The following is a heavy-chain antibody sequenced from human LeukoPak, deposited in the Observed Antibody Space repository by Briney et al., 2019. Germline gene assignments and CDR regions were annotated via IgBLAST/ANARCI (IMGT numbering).Heavy chain of an antibody. V-gene: IGHV3-11*01. J-gene: IGHJ3*02. CDR1: GFTFSDYY. CDR3: ARDMLNTGYYDSSGYSSDAFDI. CDR2: ISGSGFTI. Sequence: GGSLRLSCAASGFTFSDYYMNWIRQAPGKGLEWVSYISGSGFTISYADSVKGRFTISRDNAKNSLYLQMNSLRAEDTAVYYCARDMLNTGYYDSSGYSSDAFDIWGQGTMVTVSS. D-gene: IGHD3-22*01.